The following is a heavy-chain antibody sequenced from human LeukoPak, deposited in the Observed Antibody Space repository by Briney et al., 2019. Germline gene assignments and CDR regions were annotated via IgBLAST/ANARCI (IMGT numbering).Heavy chain of an antibody. CDR3: AIHGGDTIRIEAFGV. J-gene: IGHJ3*01. CDR1: AFTFSSYG. V-gene: IGHV3-23*01. Sequence: GGTLRLSCAASAFTFSSYGMSWVRQAPGKWLEWVSAISGDGRDIFYADAVKGRFTISRDNSKNTLYLQMNSLRDEDTALYYCAIHGGDTIRIEAFGVWGQGTMVTISS. D-gene: IGHD3-16*01. CDR2: ISGDGRDI.